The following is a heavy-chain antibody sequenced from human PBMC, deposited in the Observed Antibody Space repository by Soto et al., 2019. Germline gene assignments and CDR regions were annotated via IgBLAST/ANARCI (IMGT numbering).Heavy chain of an antibody. V-gene: IGHV3-48*03. CDR1: GFTFSSYE. Sequence: PGGSLRLSCVGSGFTFSSYEMNWVCQAPGKGLEWVSNIRSSGRSINYADSVKGRFTISRDNAKNSLYLQMNSLRAEDTAVYYCTRVRDSNDYWGQGTLVTVSS. CDR2: IRSSGRSI. J-gene: IGHJ4*02. D-gene: IGHD3-22*01. CDR3: TRVRDSNDY.